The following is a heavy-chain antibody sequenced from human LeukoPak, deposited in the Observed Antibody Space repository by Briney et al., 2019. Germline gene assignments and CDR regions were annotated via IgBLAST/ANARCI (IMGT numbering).Heavy chain of an antibody. V-gene: IGHV3-48*03. CDR1: GFTFSSYE. Sequence: GALRLSCAASGFTFSSYEMNWVRQAPGKGLEWVSYISSSGSTIYYADSVEGRFTISRDNAKNSLYLQMNSLRVEDTAVYYCARDQGEWVRLQDYYYMDVWGKGTTVTISS. CDR3: ARDQGEWVRLQDYYYMDV. CDR2: ISSSGSTI. D-gene: IGHD5-12*01. J-gene: IGHJ6*03.